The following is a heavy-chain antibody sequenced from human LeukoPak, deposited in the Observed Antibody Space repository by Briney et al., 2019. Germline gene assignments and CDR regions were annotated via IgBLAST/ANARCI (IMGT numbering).Heavy chain of an antibody. V-gene: IGHV1-2*06. D-gene: IGHD2-21*01. CDR1: GYTFTGYY. CDR2: INPNNGAT. Sequence: RASVTVSCKASGYTFTGYYIHWVRQAPGQGLEWMGRINPNNGATNYAQKFQGRVTVTRDTSISIVYMELRRLRSDDTAVYYCARDLKYQLLLGWFDPWGQGSLVTVSS. J-gene: IGHJ5*02. CDR3: ARDLKYQLLLGWFDP.